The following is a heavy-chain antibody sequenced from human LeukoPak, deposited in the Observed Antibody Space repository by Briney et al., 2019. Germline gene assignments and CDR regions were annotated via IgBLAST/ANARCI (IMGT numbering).Heavy chain of an antibody. CDR3: ARGTAVAGT. J-gene: IGHJ5*02. V-gene: IGHV4-59*01. CDR2: IYYSGST. D-gene: IGHD6-19*01. Sequence: SETLSLTCTVSGGSISSYYWSWIRQPPGKGLEWIGYIYYSGSTNYNPSLKSRVTISIDTSKNQFSLKLSSVTAADTAVYYCARGTAVAGTWGQGTLVTVSS. CDR1: GGSISSYY.